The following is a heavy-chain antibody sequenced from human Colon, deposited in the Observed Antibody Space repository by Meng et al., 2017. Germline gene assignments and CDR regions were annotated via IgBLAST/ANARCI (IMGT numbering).Heavy chain of an antibody. D-gene: IGHD3-10*01. CDR1: IGSFSSSNW. V-gene: IGHV4-4*02. J-gene: IGHJ4*02. CDR3: ARRAPLWFGELASFDS. CDR2: IYHSGNT. Sequence: QVQGQGSGPGLGKPSGTLSLTCISPIGSFSSSNWWTWVRQPPGKGLEWIGEIYHSGNTNYNPSLKSRVTISVDKSKNQFSLKLNSVTAADTAVYFCARRAPLWFGELASFDSWGQGTLVTVSS.